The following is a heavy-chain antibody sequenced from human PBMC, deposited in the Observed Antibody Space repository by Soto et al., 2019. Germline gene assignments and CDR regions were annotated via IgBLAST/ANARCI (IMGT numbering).Heavy chain of an antibody. D-gene: IGHD2-2*01. Sequence: PSETLSLTCTVSGGSISSYYWSWIRQPAGKGLEWIGRIYTSGSTNYNPSLKSRVTMSVDTSKNQFSLKLSSVTAADTAVYYCARDADPHCSSTSCRNRKYYYYGMDVWGQGTTVTVSS. J-gene: IGHJ6*02. CDR2: IYTSGST. CDR3: ARDADPHCSSTSCRNRKYYYYGMDV. CDR1: GGSISSYY. V-gene: IGHV4-4*07.